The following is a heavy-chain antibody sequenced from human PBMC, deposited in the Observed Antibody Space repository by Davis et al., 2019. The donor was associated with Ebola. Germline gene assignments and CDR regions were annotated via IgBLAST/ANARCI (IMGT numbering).Heavy chain of an antibody. J-gene: IGHJ4*02. V-gene: IGHV3-21*01. Sequence: GESLKISCAASGFTFSSYAMSWVRQAPGKGLEWVSSISSSSSYIYYADSVKGRFTISRDNAKNSLYLQMNSLRAEDTAVYYCARELSGSFVDYWGQGTLVTVSS. D-gene: IGHD1-26*01. CDR3: ARELSGSFVDY. CDR1: GFTFSSYA. CDR2: ISSSSSYI.